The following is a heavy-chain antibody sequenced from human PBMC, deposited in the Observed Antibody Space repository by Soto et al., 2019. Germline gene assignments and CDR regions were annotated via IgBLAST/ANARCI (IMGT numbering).Heavy chain of an antibody. V-gene: IGHV3-48*02. Sequence: EVQLVESGGGLVQPGGSLRLSCAASGFTFSSYSMNWVRQAPGKGLEWVSYISSSSSTIYYADSVKGRFTISRDNAKNSLYLQMNSLRDEDTAVYYCARVLHGVLAGAGTQPSVYYGMDVWGQGTTVTVSS. CDR1: GFTFSSYS. CDR2: ISSSSSTI. CDR3: ARVLHGVLAGAGTQPSVYYGMDV. J-gene: IGHJ6*02. D-gene: IGHD1-1*01.